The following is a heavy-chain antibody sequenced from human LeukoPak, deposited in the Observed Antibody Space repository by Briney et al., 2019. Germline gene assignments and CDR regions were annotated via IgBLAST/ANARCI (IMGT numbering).Heavy chain of an antibody. CDR2: IYYSGST. CDR1: GSSISSYY. D-gene: IGHD3-3*01. V-gene: IGHV4-59*01. CDR3: ARVSYDFWSGYLAYPHDQYFDH. J-gene: IGHJ4*02. Sequence: SETLSLTCTVSGSSISSYYWSWIRQPPGKGLEWIGYIYYSGSTNYNPSLKSRVTISVDTSKNQFSLKLSSVTAADTAVYYCARVSYDFWSGYLAYPHDQYFDHWGQGTLVTVSS.